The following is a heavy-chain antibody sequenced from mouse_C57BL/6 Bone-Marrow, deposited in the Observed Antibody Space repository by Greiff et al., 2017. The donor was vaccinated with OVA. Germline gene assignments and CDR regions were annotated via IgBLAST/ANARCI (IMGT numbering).Heavy chain of an antibody. J-gene: IGHJ3*01. CDR2: IDPETGGT. Sequence: VKLMESGAELVRPGASVTLSCKASGYTFTDYEMHWVKQTPVHGLEWIGAIDPETGGTAYNQKFKGKAILTADKSSSTAYMELRSLTSEDSAVYYCTRGSSQAWFAYWGQGTLVTVSA. CDR1: GYTFTDYE. V-gene: IGHV1-15*01. D-gene: IGHD1-1*01. CDR3: TRGSSQAWFAY.